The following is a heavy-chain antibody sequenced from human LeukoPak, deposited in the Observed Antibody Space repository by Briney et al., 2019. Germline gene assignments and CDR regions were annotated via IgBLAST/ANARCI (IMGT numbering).Heavy chain of an antibody. CDR3: ALEPGNYVGLRYFDY. D-gene: IGHD4-11*01. J-gene: IGHJ4*02. V-gene: IGHV3-48*03. CDR1: FTFXSXE. CDR2: ISCRSNNM. Sequence: FTFXSXEXXWXRXXXGKXXXXVXYISCRSNNMYPADSVKGGLTISRENAKNSLYLQMNSLRGEDTAVYDCALEPGNYVGLRYFDYWGQGTLVTVSS.